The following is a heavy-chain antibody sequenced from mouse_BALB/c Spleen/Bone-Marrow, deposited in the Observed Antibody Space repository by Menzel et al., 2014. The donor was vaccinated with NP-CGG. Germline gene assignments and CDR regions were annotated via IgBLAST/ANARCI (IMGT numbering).Heavy chain of an antibody. Sequence: GVDFSRYWMSWVRQAPGKGLEWIGEINPDSSTINYTPSLKDKFIISRDNAKNTLDLQMSRVRSEDAGLYYCARCGYYGFLHYWGQGTTLTVSS. CDR3: ARCGYYGFLHY. CDR2: INPDSSTI. D-gene: IGHD1-1*01. CDR1: GVDFSRYW. V-gene: IGHV4-1*02. J-gene: IGHJ2*01.